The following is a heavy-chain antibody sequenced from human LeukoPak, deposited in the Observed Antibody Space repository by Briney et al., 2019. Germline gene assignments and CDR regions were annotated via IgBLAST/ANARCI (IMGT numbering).Heavy chain of an antibody. CDR1: GFILRNYA. Sequence: GGSLRLSCADSGFILRNYAMNWVRQAPGKGPEWVSSITGSGGGTSYADSVKGRFTISRDNSKSTLYLQLNSLRAEDTAVYYCARGLGSYQWGQGTLVTVSS. V-gene: IGHV3-23*01. D-gene: IGHD1-26*01. J-gene: IGHJ4*02. CDR2: ITGSGGGT. CDR3: ARGLGSYQ.